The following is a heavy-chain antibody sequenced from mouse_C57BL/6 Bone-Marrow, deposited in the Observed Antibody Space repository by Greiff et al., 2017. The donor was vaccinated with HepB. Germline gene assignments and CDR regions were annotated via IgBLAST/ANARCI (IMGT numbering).Heavy chain of an antibody. CDR2: IDHSDSYT. V-gene: IGHV1-69*01. D-gene: IGHD1-1*01. CDR1: GYTFTSYW. J-gene: IGHJ2*01. Sequence: VQLQQPGAELVMPGASVKLSCKASGYTFTSYWMHWVKQRPGQGLEWIGEIDHSDSYTNYNQKFKGKSTLTVDKASSTAYMHLRSLTSEDSAVYYCARRRNYYYGSSYLDYWGQGTTLTVSS. CDR3: ARRRNYYYGSSYLDY.